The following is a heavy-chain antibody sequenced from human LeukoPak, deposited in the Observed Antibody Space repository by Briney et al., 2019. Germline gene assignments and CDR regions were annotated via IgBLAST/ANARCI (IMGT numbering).Heavy chain of an antibody. D-gene: IGHD6-19*01. CDR2: IYYSGST. Sequence: SETLSLTCSVSGGSIISYYWSWIRQPPGKGLEWIGYIYYSGSTNYNPSLKSRVTISVDTSKNQFSLKLSSVTAADTAVYYCARVTGYSSGWYMDYWGQGTLVTVSS. J-gene: IGHJ4*02. CDR1: GGSIISYY. CDR3: ARVTGYSSGWYMDY. V-gene: IGHV4-59*01.